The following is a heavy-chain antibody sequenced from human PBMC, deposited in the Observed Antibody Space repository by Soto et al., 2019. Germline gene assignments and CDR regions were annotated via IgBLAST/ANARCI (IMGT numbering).Heavy chain of an antibody. D-gene: IGHD6-19*01. CDR3: ARVPVAGTILSRAFDI. CDR2: IIPIFGTA. Sequence: VKVSCKASGGTFSSYAISWVRQAPGQGLEWMGGIIPIFGTANYAQKFQGRVTITADKSTSTAYMELSSLRSEDTAVYYCARVPVAGTILSRAFDIWGQGTMVTVSS. CDR1: GGTFSSYA. V-gene: IGHV1-69*13. J-gene: IGHJ3*02.